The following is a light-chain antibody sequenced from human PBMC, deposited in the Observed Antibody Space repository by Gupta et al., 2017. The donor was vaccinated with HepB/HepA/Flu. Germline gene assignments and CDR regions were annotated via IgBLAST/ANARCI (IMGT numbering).Light chain of an antibody. CDR1: SSDVGGYNY. Sequence: QSALTQPASVSGSPGQSITISCTGTSSDVGGYNYVSWYQQPPGKAPKLMIYEVSNRPSGVSNRFSGSKSGNTASLTISWLQAEDEADYYCSSYTSSSTLEVFGTGTKVTVL. CDR3: SSYTSSSTLEV. CDR2: EVS. V-gene: IGLV2-14*01. J-gene: IGLJ1*01.